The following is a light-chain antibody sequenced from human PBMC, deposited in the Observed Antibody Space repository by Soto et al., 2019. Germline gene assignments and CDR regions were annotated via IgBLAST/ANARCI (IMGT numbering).Light chain of an antibody. CDR1: QDISSW. CDR3: QRANSLPPT. CDR2: SAS. V-gene: IGKV1-12*01. Sequence: DIRMTQAPSSVSASFGYRFIITCRASQDISSWLAWYQQKPGQAPKLLIYSASILQTGVPSRFSGSGSGTDFTLTISSLQPEDFATYYCQRANSLPPTFGQGTKVDIK. J-gene: IGKJ1*01.